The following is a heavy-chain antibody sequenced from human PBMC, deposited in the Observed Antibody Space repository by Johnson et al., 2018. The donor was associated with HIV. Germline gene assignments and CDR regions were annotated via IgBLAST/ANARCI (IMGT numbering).Heavy chain of an antibody. Sequence: AQLVESGGGVVQPGRSLRLSCAASGFTFSSYAMHWVRQAPGKGLEWVSVISGSGDSTYYADSVKGRFTISRDNSKNTLYLQMNSLRAEDTAVYYCAKDSGRVHAFDIWGQGTMVTVSS. D-gene: IGHD1-26*01. CDR1: GFTFSSYA. J-gene: IGHJ3*02. V-gene: IGHV3-23*04. CDR2: ISGSGDST. CDR3: AKDSGRVHAFDI.